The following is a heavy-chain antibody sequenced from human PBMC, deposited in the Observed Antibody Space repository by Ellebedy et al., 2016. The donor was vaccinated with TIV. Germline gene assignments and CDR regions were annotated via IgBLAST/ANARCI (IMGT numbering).Heavy chain of an antibody. CDR3: ARDYRFDY. CDR2: ISAYNGNT. CDR1: GYTFTSYG. D-gene: IGHD1-14*01. Sequence: AASVKVSCKASGYTFTSYGFSWVRQAPGQGLEWMGWISAYNGNTNYALKFQDRVTMTTDTPTNTAYIELRSLRSDDTAMYYCARDYRFDYWGQGTLVTVSS. V-gene: IGHV1-18*01. J-gene: IGHJ4*02.